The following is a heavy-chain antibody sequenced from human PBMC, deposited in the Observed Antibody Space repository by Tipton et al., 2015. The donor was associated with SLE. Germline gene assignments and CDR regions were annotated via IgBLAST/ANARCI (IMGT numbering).Heavy chain of an antibody. V-gene: IGHV3-33*08. CDR3: ASLSTSGGSGMDV. Sequence: SLRLSCAASGFNFRTYGMHWVRQAPGKGLEWVAITWYDGSIQDYADSVKGRFTISRDNAKNSLYLQMNSLRAEDTAVYYYASLSTSGGSGMDVWGQGTTVTVSS. CDR2: TWYDGSIQ. D-gene: IGHD2-2*01. CDR1: GFNFRTYG. J-gene: IGHJ6*02.